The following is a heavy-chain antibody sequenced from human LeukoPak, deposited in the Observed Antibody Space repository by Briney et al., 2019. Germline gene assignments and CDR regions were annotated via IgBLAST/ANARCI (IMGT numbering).Heavy chain of an antibody. Sequence: PGGSLRLSCAASGFTFSSYAMSWVRQAPGKGLEWVSYISGTGSTIYYSDSVKGRFTISRDNAKNSLYLQMDSLRVEDTAVYYCARDPRTAIRSEYFQHWGQGTLVTVSS. D-gene: IGHD2-2*02. CDR3: ARDPRTAIRSEYFQH. CDR2: ISGTGSTI. V-gene: IGHV3-48*01. J-gene: IGHJ1*01. CDR1: GFTFSSYA.